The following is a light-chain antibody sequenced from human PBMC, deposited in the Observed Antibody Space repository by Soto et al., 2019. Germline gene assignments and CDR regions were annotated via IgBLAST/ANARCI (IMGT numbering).Light chain of an antibody. CDR2: DVS. J-gene: IGLJ1*01. Sequence: QSVLPQPASVSGSPGQSITISCTGTSSDVGGYNYVSWYQQHPGKAPKFMIYDVSNRPSGVSNRFSGSKSGNTASLTISGLQAEDGADYYCSSYTTGNTRQIVFGTGTKVTV. V-gene: IGLV2-14*01. CDR1: SSDVGGYNY. CDR3: SSYTTGNTRQIV.